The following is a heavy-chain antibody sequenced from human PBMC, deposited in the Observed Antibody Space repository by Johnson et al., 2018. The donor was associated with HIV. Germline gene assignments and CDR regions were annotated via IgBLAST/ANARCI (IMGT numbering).Heavy chain of an antibody. D-gene: IGHD5-18*01. CDR1: GFTFDDYA. Sequence: VESGGGLVQPGRSLRLSCATYGFTFDDYAMHWVRQAPGKGLEWVSGITWNGGSTGYADSVKGRFTISRDNAKNSLYLQMNSLRAEDTALYYCARVVGYKYGSAGDNDAFDIWGQGTMVTVSS. CDR3: ARVVGYKYGSAGDNDAFDI. J-gene: IGHJ3*02. CDR2: ITWNGGST. V-gene: IGHV3-9*01.